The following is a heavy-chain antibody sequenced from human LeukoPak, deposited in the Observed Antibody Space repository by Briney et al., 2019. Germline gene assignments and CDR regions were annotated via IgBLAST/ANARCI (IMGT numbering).Heavy chain of an antibody. J-gene: IGHJ4*02. V-gene: IGHV4-59*08. CDR3: ARGNWGSVFH. CDR2: IYYSGST. CDR1: GASISSYY. D-gene: IGHD7-27*01. Sequence: SETLSLTCTVSGASISSYYWSWIRQPPGKGLEWIGYIYYSGSTNYNPSLKSRVTISVDTSKNQFSLKLSSVTAADTAVYYCARGNWGSVFHWGQGTLVTVSS.